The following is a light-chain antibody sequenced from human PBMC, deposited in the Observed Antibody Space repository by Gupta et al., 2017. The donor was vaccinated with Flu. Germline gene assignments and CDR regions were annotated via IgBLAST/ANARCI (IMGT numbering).Light chain of an antibody. J-gene: IGKJ1*01. CDR3: QQYGSSPWT. V-gene: IGKV3-20*01. Sequence: LSPGERATLSCRASQSVSSSYLAWYQQKPGQAPRLLIYGASSRATGIPDRFSGSGSGTDFTLTISRLEPEDFAVYYCQQYGSSPWTFGQGTRVEIK. CDR1: QSVSSSY. CDR2: GAS.